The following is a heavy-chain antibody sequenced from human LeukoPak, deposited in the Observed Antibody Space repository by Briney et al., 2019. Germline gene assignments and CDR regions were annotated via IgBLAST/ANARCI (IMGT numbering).Heavy chain of an antibody. CDR3: AKDTSPVAGVLGYFQH. J-gene: IGHJ1*01. Sequence: PGGSWGLSCAAPGFTFRSYAMSWVGRAPGKGLEWASAISGSGGSTYYADSVKGRFTISRDNSKNTLYLQMNSLRAEDTAVYYCAKDTSPVAGVLGYFQHWGQGTLVTVSS. D-gene: IGHD6-19*01. CDR1: GFTFRSYA. CDR2: ISGSGGST. V-gene: IGHV3-23*01.